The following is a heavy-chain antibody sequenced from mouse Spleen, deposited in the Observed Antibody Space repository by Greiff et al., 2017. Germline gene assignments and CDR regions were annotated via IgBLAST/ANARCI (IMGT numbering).Heavy chain of an antibody. CDR1: GFSLTSYA. V-gene: IGHV2-9-1*01. J-gene: IGHJ3*01. Sequence: VKLVESGPGLVAPSQTLSITCTVSGFSLTSYAISWVRQPPGQGLEWLGVIWTGGGTNYNSALKSRLSISKDNSKSQVFLKMNSLQTDDTARYYCARHYGSSTAWFAYWGQGTLVTVSA. CDR2: IWTGGGT. CDR3: ARHYGSSTAWFAY. D-gene: IGHD1-1*01.